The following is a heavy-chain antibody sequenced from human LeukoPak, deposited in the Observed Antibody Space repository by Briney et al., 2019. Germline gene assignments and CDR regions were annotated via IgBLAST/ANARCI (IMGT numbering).Heavy chain of an antibody. CDR3: ARILSSGWTGGAFDI. V-gene: IGHV4-28*01. J-gene: IGHJ3*02. CDR1: GYSISSSNW. Sequence: SDTLPLTXAVSGYSISSSNWWGWIRQSPGKGLEWIGYIYYSGSTYYNPSLKSRVTMSVDTSKNQFSLKLNSVTAVDTAVYYCARILSSGWTGGAFDIWGQGTMVIVSS. D-gene: IGHD6-19*01. CDR2: IYYSGST.